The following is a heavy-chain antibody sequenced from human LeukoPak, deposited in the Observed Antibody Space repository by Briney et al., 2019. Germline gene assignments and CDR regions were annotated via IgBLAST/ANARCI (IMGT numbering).Heavy chain of an antibody. V-gene: IGHV4-4*07. CDR1: GVSISAYY. CDR2: IYPGESIYASENT. Sequence: SETLSLTCSVSGVSISAYYWSWIRQPAGKGLEWIGRIYPGESIYASENTNYNPSLKSRVTISVDTSKNQFSLKLSSVTAADTAVYYCARFPLPPMVRGPINAFDIWGQGTMVTVSS. CDR3: ARFPLPPMVRGPINAFDI. J-gene: IGHJ3*02. D-gene: IGHD3-10*01.